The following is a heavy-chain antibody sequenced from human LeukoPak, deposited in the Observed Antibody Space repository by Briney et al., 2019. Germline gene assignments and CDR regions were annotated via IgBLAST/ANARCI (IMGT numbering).Heavy chain of an antibody. CDR2: IYYSGTT. CDR1: GGSISTYY. Sequence: SETLSLTCTVSGGSISTYYWSWIRQPPGKGLEWIGYIYYSGTTKYNPSLNSRVTISLDTSKNQFSLKLSSVTAADTAVYYCARDRYCSGGSCAYYYYGMDVWGQGTTVTVSS. J-gene: IGHJ6*02. V-gene: IGHV4-59*12. D-gene: IGHD2-15*01. CDR3: ARDRYCSGGSCAYYYYGMDV.